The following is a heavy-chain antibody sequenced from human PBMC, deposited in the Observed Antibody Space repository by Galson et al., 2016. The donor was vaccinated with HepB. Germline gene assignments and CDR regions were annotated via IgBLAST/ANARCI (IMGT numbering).Heavy chain of an antibody. CDR3: ARLRKDIVVVPAAKAYSFDY. V-gene: IGHV4-39*01. CDR2: IFYSGST. J-gene: IGHJ4*02. Sequence: SETLSLTCTVSGGSIIGSSDYWSWIRQPPGKGLEWIGSIFYSGSTYYNPSLKSRVTISVDTSKNQFSLKLSSVTAADTAVHYCARLRKDIVVVPAAKAYSFDYWGQGTLVTVSS. CDR1: GGSIIGSSDY. D-gene: IGHD2-2*01.